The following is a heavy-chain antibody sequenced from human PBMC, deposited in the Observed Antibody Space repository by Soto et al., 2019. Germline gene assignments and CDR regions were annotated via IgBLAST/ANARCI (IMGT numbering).Heavy chain of an antibody. Sequence: QVQLVESGGGVVQPGRSLRLSCAASGFTFSSYGMHWVRQAPGKGLEWVAVIWYDGSNKYYADSVKGRFTISRDNSKNTLYRQMNSLRAEDTAVYYCARSREMAAAGDFDYWGQGTLVTVFS. CDR1: GFTFSSYG. J-gene: IGHJ4*02. V-gene: IGHV3-33*01. CDR2: IWYDGSNK. CDR3: ARSREMAAAGDFDY. D-gene: IGHD6-13*01.